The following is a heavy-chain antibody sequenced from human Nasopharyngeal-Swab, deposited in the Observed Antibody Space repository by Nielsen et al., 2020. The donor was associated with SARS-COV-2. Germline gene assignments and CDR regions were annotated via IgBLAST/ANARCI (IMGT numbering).Heavy chain of an antibody. CDR3: AKDSDYYGSGSPFY. CDR1: GFTFSSYG. Sequence: GGSLRLSCAASGFTFSSYGMHWVRQAPGKGLEWVAVISYDGSNKHYADSVKGRFTISRDNSKNTLYLQMNSLRAEDTAVYYCAKDSDYYGSGSPFYWGQGTLVTVSS. CDR2: ISYDGSNK. V-gene: IGHV3-30*18. J-gene: IGHJ4*02. D-gene: IGHD3-10*01.